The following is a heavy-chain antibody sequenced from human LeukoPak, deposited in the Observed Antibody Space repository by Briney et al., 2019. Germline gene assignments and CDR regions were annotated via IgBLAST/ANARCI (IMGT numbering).Heavy chain of an antibody. CDR2: ISSGGNVE. CDR1: GFTFSTHE. CDR3: TVYSISSGGFDP. Sequence: GGSLRLSCAASGFTFSTHEMNWVRQAPGKGLEWVSHISSGGNVEYYLDSVRGRFTMSRDNARSLLFLQTNSLRAEDTGVYYCTVYSISSGGFDPWGQGTLVTVSS. V-gene: IGHV3-48*03. D-gene: IGHD6-6*01. J-gene: IGHJ5*02.